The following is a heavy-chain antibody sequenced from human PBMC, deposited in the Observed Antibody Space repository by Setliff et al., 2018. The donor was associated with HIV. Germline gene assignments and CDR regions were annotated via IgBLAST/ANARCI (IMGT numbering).Heavy chain of an antibody. CDR3: ARSLVPSGYYYGRHAFDI. CDR1: GASIRGHY. CDR2: IYYSGNT. Sequence: TSETLSLTCSVSGASIRGHYWNWIRQSPGKGLEWIGNIYYSGNTNYNPSFKSRVTISVDTSKNQFSLRVNSVTAADTAVYYCARSLVPSGYYYGRHAFDIWGQGTKVTVSS. D-gene: IGHD3-22*01. J-gene: IGHJ3*02. V-gene: IGHV4-59*08.